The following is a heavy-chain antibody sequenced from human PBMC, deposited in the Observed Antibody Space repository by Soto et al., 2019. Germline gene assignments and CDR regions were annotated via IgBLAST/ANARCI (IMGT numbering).Heavy chain of an antibody. CDR2: MNPNSGNT. CDR3: AREGNYVDVDYYYYYIDV. CDR1: GYTFTSYD. V-gene: IGHV1-8*01. D-gene: IGHD1-7*01. J-gene: IGHJ6*03. Sequence: GASVKVSCKASGYTFTSYDINWVRQATGQGLEWMGWMNPNSGNTGYAQEFQGRVTMTRNTSISTAYMELSSLRSEDTAVYYCAREGNYVDVDYYYYYIDVRGKGTTVTGSS.